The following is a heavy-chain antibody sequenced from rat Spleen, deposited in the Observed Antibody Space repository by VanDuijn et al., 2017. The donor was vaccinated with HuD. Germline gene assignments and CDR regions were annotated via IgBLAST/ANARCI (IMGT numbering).Heavy chain of an antibody. CDR2: IWTGGST. D-gene: IGHD1-12*03. CDR1: GFSLTSYN. V-gene: IGHV2-30*01. J-gene: IGHJ4*01. CDR3: ARDRGVTMMVPLMDA. Sequence: QVQLKESGPGLVQPSQTLSLTCTVSGFSLTSYNVHWVRQPTGKGLEWMGVIWTGGSTDYNSALKSRLSISRDTSKSQVFLKMNSLQTEDTATYYGARDRGVTMMVPLMDAWGQGTSVTVSS.